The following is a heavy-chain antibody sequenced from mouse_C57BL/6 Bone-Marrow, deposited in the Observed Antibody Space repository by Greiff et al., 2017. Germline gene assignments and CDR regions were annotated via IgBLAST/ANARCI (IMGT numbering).Heavy chain of an antibody. V-gene: IGHV1-39*01. CDR3: ALYYYGMGAMDY. D-gene: IGHD1-1*01. CDR2: INPNYGTT. J-gene: IGHJ4*01. CDR1: GYSFTDYN. Sequence: EVKVVESGPELVKPGASVKISCKASGYSFTDYNMNWVKQSNGKSLEWIGVINPNYGTTSYNQKFKGKATFTVDQSSSTAYMQLNSLTSEDSAVYYCALYYYGMGAMDYWGQGTSVTVSS.